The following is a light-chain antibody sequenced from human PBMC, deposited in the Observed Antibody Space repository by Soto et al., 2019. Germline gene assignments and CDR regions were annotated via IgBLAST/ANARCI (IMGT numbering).Light chain of an antibody. CDR2: VAS. CDR1: QSISYN. V-gene: IGKV3-15*01. J-gene: IGKJ3*01. CDR3: QQYNNSPLP. Sequence: EIVMTQSPATLYVSPGERATLSCSASQSISYNLAWYQQKPGHAPRLLIYVASTRANAVPARFSGSWSGTEFTLTVSSLQSEDFAVYSCQQYNNSPLPFGPGTQVHVQ.